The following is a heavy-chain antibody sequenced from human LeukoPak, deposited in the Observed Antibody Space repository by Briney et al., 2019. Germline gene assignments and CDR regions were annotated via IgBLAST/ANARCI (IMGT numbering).Heavy chain of an antibody. CDR2: ISSDGRNQ. CDR3: STDGTPKFEY. D-gene: IGHD1-26*01. J-gene: IGHJ4*02. CDR1: RFTFNTYG. Sequence: GGSLRLSCAASRFTFNTYGMQWVRRAPGKGLEWVATISSDGRNQHYADSVQGRFTISRDNSKNTLYLQMDNLGTEDTAVYYCSTDGTPKFEYWGQGTLVTVSS. V-gene: IGHV3-30*03.